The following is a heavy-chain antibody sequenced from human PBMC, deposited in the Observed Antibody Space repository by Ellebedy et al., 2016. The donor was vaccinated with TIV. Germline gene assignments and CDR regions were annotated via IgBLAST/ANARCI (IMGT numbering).Heavy chain of an antibody. CDR3: ARGGYYYDSSGYLNMAFDI. J-gene: IGHJ3*02. V-gene: IGHV1-3*01. Sequence: ASVKVSCKTSGDTFTRYAMHWVRQAPGQRLEWMGWISADSANTNYAQNFQGRVTMTRNTSITTAYMELSSLRSEDTTVYYCARGGYYYDSSGYLNMAFDIWGQGTMVTVSS. CDR1: GDTFTRYA. CDR2: ISADSANT. D-gene: IGHD3-22*01.